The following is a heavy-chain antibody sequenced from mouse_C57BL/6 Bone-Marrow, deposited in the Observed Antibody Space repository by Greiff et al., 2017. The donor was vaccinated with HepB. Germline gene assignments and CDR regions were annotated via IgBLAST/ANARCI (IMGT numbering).Heavy chain of an antibody. CDR3: ARRGSTMVVDY. CDR1: GYTFTSYG. CDR2: IYPRSGNT. V-gene: IGHV1-81*01. D-gene: IGHD2-2*01. Sequence: LVESGAELARPGASVKLSCKASGYTFTSYGISWVKQRTGQGLEWIGEIYPRSGNTYYNEKFKGKATLTADKSSSTAYMELRSLTSEDSAVYFCARRGSTMVVDYWGQGTTLTVSS. J-gene: IGHJ2*01.